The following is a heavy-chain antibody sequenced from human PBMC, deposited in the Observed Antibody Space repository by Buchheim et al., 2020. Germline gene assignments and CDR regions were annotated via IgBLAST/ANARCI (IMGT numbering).Heavy chain of an antibody. Sequence: EVQLVESGGGLEQPGGSLRLSCVASGFSFSTSSMNWVRQAPGKGLEWVSYITSGSGTIYYADSVKGRFTISRDHAKNSLYLQMNSLRDEDTAVYYCARRLDYWGQGTL. CDR1: GFSFSTSS. CDR3: ARRLDY. J-gene: IGHJ4*02. V-gene: IGHV3-48*02. CDR2: ITSGSGTI.